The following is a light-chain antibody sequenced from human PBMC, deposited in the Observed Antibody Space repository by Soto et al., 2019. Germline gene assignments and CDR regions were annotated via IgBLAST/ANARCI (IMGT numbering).Light chain of an antibody. V-gene: IGLV1-40*01. CDR1: SSNIGADYD. CDR3: QSYDSSLSGVV. Sequence: QSVLTQPPSVSGAPGQRVTISRTGSSSNIGADYDVHWYQQLPGTAPKLLIYGNSNRPSGVPDRFSGSKSGTSASLAITGLQAEDEADYYCQSYDSSLSGVVFGGGTKLTVL. J-gene: IGLJ2*01. CDR2: GNS.